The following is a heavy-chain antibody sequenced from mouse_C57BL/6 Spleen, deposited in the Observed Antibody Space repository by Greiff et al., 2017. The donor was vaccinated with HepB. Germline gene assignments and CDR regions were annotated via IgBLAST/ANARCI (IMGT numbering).Heavy chain of an antibody. J-gene: IGHJ4*01. V-gene: IGHV1-5*01. Sequence: VQLQQSGTVLARPGASVKMSCKTSGYTFTSYWMHWVKQRPGQGLEWIGAIYPGNSDTSYNQKFKGKAKLTAVTSASTAYMELSSLTNEDSAVYNCTRGNYEEDYAIDYWGQGTSVTVSS. CDR1: GYTFTSYW. CDR2: IYPGNSDT. D-gene: IGHD2-1*01. CDR3: TRGNYEEDYAIDY.